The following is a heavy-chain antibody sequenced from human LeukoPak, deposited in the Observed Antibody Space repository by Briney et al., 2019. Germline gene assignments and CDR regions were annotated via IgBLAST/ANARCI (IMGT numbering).Heavy chain of an antibody. V-gene: IGHV4-34*01. Sequence: SETLFLTCAVYGGSLSGYYWSWIRQPPGKGLEWIGEINRSGSTHYNPSLKSRVTISVDTSKKQFSLKLTSVTAADTAVYYCARRFYDSSGYYPTFDYWGQGTLVTVSS. D-gene: IGHD3-22*01. CDR3: ARRFYDSSGYYPTFDY. CDR1: GGSLSGYY. CDR2: INRSGST. J-gene: IGHJ4*02.